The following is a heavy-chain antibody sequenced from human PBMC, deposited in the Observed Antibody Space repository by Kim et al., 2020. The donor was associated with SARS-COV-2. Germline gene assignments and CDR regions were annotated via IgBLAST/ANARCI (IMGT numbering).Heavy chain of an antibody. J-gene: IGHJ3*02. V-gene: IGHV3-11*01. CDR1: GFTFSDYY. CDR3: ARMDLIRFLEGAFDI. D-gene: IGHD3-3*01. CDR2: ISSSGSTI. Sequence: GGSLRLSCAASGFTFSDYYMSWIRQAPGKGLEWVSYISSSGSTIYYADPVKGRFTISRDNAKNSLYLQMNSLRAEDTAVYYCARMDLIRFLEGAFDIWGQGTMVTVSS.